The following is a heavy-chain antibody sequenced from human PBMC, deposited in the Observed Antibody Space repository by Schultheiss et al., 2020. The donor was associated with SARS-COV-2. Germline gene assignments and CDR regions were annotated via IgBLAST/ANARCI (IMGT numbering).Heavy chain of an antibody. D-gene: IGHD3-10*01. CDR1: GGSISSYY. CDR2: IYYSGST. J-gene: IGHJ4*02. CDR3: ARDRYGEFDY. V-gene: IGHV4-59*01. Sequence: SETLSLTCTVSGGSISSYYWSWIRQPPGKGLEWIGYIYYSGSTNYNPSLKSRVTISVDTSKNQFSLNLSSVTAADTAVYYCARDRYGEFDYWGQGTLVTVSS.